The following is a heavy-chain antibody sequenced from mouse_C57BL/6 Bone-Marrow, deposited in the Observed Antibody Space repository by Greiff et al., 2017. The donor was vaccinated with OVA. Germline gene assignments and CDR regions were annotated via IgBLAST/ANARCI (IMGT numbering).Heavy chain of an antibody. CDR2: IDPENGDT. CDR1: GFNIKDDY. V-gene: IGHV14-4*01. J-gene: IGHJ4*01. CDR3: TTLTTVVGDGAMDY. Sequence: VQLQQSGAELVRPGASVKLSCTASGFNIKDDYMHWVKQRPEQGLEWIGWIDPENGDTEYASKFQGKATITADTSSNTAYLQLSSLTSEDTAVYYCTTLTTVVGDGAMDYWGQGTSVTVSS. D-gene: IGHD1-1*01.